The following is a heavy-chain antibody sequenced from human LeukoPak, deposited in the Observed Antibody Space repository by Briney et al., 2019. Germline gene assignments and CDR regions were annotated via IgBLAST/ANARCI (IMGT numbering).Heavy chain of an antibody. J-gene: IGHJ4*02. D-gene: IGHD6-19*01. CDR2: IYYSGST. CDR1: GGSISSYY. V-gene: IGHV4-59*12. CDR3: ARGGGSSGWYLDY. Sequence: SETLSLTCTVSGGSISSYYWSWIRQPPGKGLEWIGYIYYSGSTNYNPSLKSRVTISVDTSKNQFSLKLSSVTAADTAVYYCARGGGSSGWYLDYWGQGILVTVSS.